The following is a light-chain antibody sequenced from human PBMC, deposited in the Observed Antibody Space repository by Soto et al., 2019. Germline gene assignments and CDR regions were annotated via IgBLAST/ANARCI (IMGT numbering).Light chain of an antibody. CDR2: DTY. J-gene: IGKJ4*01. Sequence: EIVLTQSPATLSLSPGERATISCRASQGVGDYLAWLQHRPGQAPRLLIYDTYNRAAGIPARFSGSGSGADFTLIINRLEPEDFATYYCQYRSNWPRLAFGGGTKVQIK. CDR3: QYRSNWPRLA. CDR1: QGVGDY. V-gene: IGKV3-11*01.